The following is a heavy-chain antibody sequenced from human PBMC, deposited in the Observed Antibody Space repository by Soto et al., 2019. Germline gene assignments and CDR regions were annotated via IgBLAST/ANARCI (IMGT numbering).Heavy chain of an antibody. CDR3: ARDLPPVDY. V-gene: IGHV1-18*01. Sequence: QVQLVQSGAEVKKPGASVKVSCKASGYTFSSYFISWVRQAPGQGLEWMGWISAYNGNTNYAQNLQSRFTVXTDTSTSTAYMELRSLRSDDTAVYYCARDLPPVDYWGQGTLVTVSS. CDR2: ISAYNGNT. J-gene: IGHJ4*02. CDR1: GYTFSSYF.